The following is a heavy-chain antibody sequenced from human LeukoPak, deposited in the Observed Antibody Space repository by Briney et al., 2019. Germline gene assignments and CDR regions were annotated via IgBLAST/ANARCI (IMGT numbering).Heavy chain of an antibody. CDR3: ANWGDYYDSSGYSVVGYFDY. D-gene: IGHD3-22*01. CDR1: GFTFSSYG. J-gene: IGHJ4*02. CDR2: ISGSGGST. Sequence: PGGSLRLSCAASGFTFSSYGMSWVRQAPGKGLEWVSAISGSGGSTYYADSVKGRFTISRDNSKNTLYLQMNSLRAEDTAVYYCANWGDYYDSSGYSVVGYFDYWGQGTPVTVSS. V-gene: IGHV3-23*01.